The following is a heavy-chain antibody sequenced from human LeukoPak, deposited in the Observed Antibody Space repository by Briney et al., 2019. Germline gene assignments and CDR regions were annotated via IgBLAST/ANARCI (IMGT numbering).Heavy chain of an antibody. CDR3: ARDRYGDYSNWFDP. CDR1: GGTFSSYT. J-gene: IGHJ5*02. Sequence: ASVKVSCKASGGTFSSYTISWVRQAPGQGLEWMGRIIPILGIANYAQKFQGRVTITADKPTSTAYMELSSLRSEDTAVYYCARDRYGDYSNWFDPWGQGTLVTVSS. V-gene: IGHV1-69*04. D-gene: IGHD4-17*01. CDR2: IIPILGIA.